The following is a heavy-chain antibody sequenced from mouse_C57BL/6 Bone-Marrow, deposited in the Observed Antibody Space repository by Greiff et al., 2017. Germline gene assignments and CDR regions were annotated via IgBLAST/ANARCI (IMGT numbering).Heavy chain of an antibody. J-gene: IGHJ3*01. CDR1: GYTFTSYW. Sequence: VQLQQPGAELVRPGSSVKLSCKASGYTFTSYWMHWVKQRPIQGLEWIGNIDPSDSETHYNQKFKDKATLTVDKSSSTAYMQLSSLTSEGSAVYYCARHYYGGFAYWGQGTLVTVSA. CDR2: IDPSDSET. V-gene: IGHV1-52*01. CDR3: ARHYYGGFAY. D-gene: IGHD1-2*01.